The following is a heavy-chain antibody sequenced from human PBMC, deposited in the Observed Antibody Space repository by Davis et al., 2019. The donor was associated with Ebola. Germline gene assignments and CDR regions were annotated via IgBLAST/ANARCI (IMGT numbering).Heavy chain of an antibody. V-gene: IGHV1-2*02. Sequence: AASVKVSCKASGYTFTGYSMHWVRQAPGQGLEWMGWINPNSGGTNYAQKFQGRVTMTRDTSISTAYMELSRLRSDDTAVYYCARERGIVQTCGMDVWGQGTTVTVSS. CDR3: ARERGIVQTCGMDV. CDR1: GYTFTGYS. D-gene: IGHD2-8*01. CDR2: INPNSGGT. J-gene: IGHJ6*02.